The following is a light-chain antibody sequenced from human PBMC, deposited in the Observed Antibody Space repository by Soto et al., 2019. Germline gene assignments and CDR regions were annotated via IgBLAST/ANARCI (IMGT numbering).Light chain of an antibody. CDR1: SSNIGAGYD. V-gene: IGLV1-40*01. CDR3: QSYDSSLSGWV. CDR2: GNS. Sequence: QSVLTQPPSVSGAPGQRVTISCTGSSSNIGAGYDVHWYQQLPGTAPKLFIFGNSNRPSGVPDRLSGSKSGTSASLAITGLQAEDEADYYCQSYDSSLSGWVFGGGTKLTVL. J-gene: IGLJ3*02.